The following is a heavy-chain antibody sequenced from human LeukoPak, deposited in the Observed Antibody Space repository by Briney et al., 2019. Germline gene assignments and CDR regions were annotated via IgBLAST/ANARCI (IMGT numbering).Heavy chain of an antibody. J-gene: IGHJ6*02. Sequence: ASVKVSCKASGYTFTSYGISWVRQAPGQGLEWMGWISAYNGNTNYAQKFQGRVTMTTDTSTSTAYMELRSLRSDDTAVYYCARGAAGYQNRYLMDVWGQGTTVTVSS. D-gene: IGHD6-13*01. V-gene: IGHV1-18*01. CDR1: GYTFTSYG. CDR3: ARGAAGYQNRYLMDV. CDR2: ISAYNGNT.